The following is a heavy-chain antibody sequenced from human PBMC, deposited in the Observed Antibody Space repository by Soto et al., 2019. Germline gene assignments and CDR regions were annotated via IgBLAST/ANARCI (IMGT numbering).Heavy chain of an antibody. Sequence: QVQLVESGGGVVQPGRSLRLSCAASGFTFSSYGMHWVRQAPGKGLEWVAVISDDGSNKYYADSVKGRFTLTRDNSKNTLYLQMNSLRAEDTAVYYCARDYDYIWGSYSYFDYWGQGTLVTVSS. V-gene: IGHV3-30*03. CDR1: GFTFSSYG. CDR2: ISDDGSNK. D-gene: IGHD3-16*01. J-gene: IGHJ4*02. CDR3: ARDYDYIWGSYSYFDY.